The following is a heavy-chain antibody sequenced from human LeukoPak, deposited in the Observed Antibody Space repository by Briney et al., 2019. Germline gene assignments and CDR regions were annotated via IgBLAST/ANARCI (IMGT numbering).Heavy chain of an antibody. CDR3: ARHEDVVVLEGATRLLGSLWFDP. J-gene: IGHJ5*02. V-gene: IGHV4-39*01. CDR2: IHFNGRT. CDR1: RGSLNSYRHY. D-gene: IGHD2-21*01. Sequence: SETLSLTCTVSRGSLNSYRHYWGWVRQPPGRGREWLGSIHFNGRTYYNTSLEGRVTISENKSKNQRSLPLGPVTAADTAIYYCARHEDVVVLEGATRLLGSLWFDPSGQGNLGTVSS.